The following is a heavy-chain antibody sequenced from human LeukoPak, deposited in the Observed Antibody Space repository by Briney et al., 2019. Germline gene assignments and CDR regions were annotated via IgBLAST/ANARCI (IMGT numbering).Heavy chain of an antibody. D-gene: IGHD3-22*01. Sequence: SDTLSLTCTVSGRFISSYYWSWIRQPPGKGLEWIGYIYYSGCTNYNTSLKSRVTISVDTSKNQFSLKLSSVTAADTAVYYCARVDSSGYYAPGLYYYYYMDVWGKGTTVTISS. CDR3: ARVDSSGYYAPGLYYYYYMDV. V-gene: IGHV4-59*07. CDR1: GRFISSYY. J-gene: IGHJ6*03. CDR2: IYYSGCT.